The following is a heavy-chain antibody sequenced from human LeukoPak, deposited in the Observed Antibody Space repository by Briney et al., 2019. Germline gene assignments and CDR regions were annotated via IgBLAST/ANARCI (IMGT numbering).Heavy chain of an antibody. J-gene: IGHJ4*02. D-gene: IGHD3-22*01. V-gene: IGHV1-69*05. CDR3: ARGSNYYDSSGYPSL. Sequence: SVKVSCKASGGTFSSYAISWVRQAPGQGLEWMGRIIPIFGTANYAQKFQGRVTITTDESRSTAYMELSSLRSEDTAVYYCARGSNYYDSSGYPSLWGQGTLVTVSS. CDR1: GGTFSSYA. CDR2: IIPIFGTA.